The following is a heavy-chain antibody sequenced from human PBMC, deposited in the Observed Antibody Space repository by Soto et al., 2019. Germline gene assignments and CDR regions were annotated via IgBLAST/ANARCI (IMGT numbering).Heavy chain of an antibody. V-gene: IGHV3-33*01. Sequence: QVQLVESGGGVVQPGRSLRLSCAASGFTFSSYGMHWVRQAPGKGLEWVAVIWYDGSNKYYADSVKGRFTISRDNSKNTLYLQMNSLRAEDTAVYYCARDNHAYCISTSCYLDYWGQGTLVTVSS. CDR3: ARDNHAYCISTSCYLDY. D-gene: IGHD2-2*01. CDR2: IWYDGSNK. J-gene: IGHJ4*02. CDR1: GFTFSSYG.